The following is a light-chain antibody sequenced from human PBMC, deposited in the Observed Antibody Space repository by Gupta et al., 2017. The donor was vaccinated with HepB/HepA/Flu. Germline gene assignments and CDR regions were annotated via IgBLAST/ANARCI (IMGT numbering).Light chain of an antibody. J-gene: IGKJ1*01. CDR1: QDISNY. Sequence: DIQMTQSPSSLSASVGDRVTITCQASQDISNYLNWYQQKPGKAPKLLIYDASKLETGVPSRFSGSGSGTDFTITISSLQPEDVATYYCQQYDNLLWTFGQGTKVEIK. CDR2: DAS. CDR3: QQYDNLLWT. V-gene: IGKV1-33*01.